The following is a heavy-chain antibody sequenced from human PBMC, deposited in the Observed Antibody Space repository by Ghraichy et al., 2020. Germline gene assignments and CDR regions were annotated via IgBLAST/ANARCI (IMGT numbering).Heavy chain of an antibody. V-gene: IGHV3-33*01. D-gene: IGHD3-3*01. J-gene: IGHJ6*02. CDR3: ARDTLIGTTFGVVTGRDGMDV. Sequence: GGSLRLSCAASGFTFSSYGMHWVRQAPGKGLEWVAVIWYDGSYKYYADSVKGRFTISRDNSKNTLYLQMNSLRAEDTAVYYCARDTLIGTTFGVVTGRDGMDVWGQGTTVTVSS. CDR2: IWYDGSYK. CDR1: GFTFSSYG.